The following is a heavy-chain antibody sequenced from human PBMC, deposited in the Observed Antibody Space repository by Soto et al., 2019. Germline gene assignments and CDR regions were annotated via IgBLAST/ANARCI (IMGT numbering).Heavy chain of an antibody. CDR1: GFTFTSYA. V-gene: IGHV1-18*01. Sequence: ASVKVACKGSGFTFTSYAMQWVRIARGQGLEWIGWISAYNGNTNYAQKLQGRVTMTTDTSTSTAYMELRSLRSDDTAVYYCAREYDFWSGSGAFDIWGQGTMVTVSS. D-gene: IGHD3-3*01. J-gene: IGHJ3*02. CDR2: ISAYNGNT. CDR3: AREYDFWSGSGAFDI.